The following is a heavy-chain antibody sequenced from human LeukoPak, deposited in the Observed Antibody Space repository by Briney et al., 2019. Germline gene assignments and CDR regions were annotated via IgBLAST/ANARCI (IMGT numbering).Heavy chain of an antibody. V-gene: IGHV3-9*01. CDR3: ARDMYFDY. Sequence: GGSLRLSCAASGFTFDDYAMHWVRQAPGKGLEWVSGISWNSGSIGYADSVKGRFTISRDNAKNSLYLQMNSLRAEDTAVYYCARDMYFDYWGQGTLVTVSS. CDR1: GFTFDDYA. J-gene: IGHJ4*02. CDR2: ISWNSGSI.